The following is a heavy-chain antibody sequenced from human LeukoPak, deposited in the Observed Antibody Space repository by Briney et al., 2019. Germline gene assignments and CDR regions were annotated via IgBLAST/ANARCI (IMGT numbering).Heavy chain of an antibody. CDR1: GGSISSGGYY. V-gene: IGHV4-31*03. J-gene: IGHJ4*02. D-gene: IGHD3-9*01. Sequence: SQTLSLTCTVSGGSISSGGYYWSWIRQHPGKGLEWIGYIYYSGSTYYNPSLKSRVTISVDTSKNQFSLKLSSVTAADTAVYYCARTHDILTGYYGRGFDYWGQGTLVTVSS. CDR3: ARTHDILTGYYGRGFDY. CDR2: IYYSGST.